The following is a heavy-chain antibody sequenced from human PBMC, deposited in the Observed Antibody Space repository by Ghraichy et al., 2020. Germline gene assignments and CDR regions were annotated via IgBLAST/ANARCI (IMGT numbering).Heavy chain of an antibody. V-gene: IGHV4-59*01. J-gene: IGHJ6*03. CDR1: GGSIGSYY. CDR3: AREDYDILTGSPNYYYYYMDV. CDR2: IYYSGNT. D-gene: IGHD3-9*01. Sequence: SETLSLTCTVSGGSIGSYYWSWVRQAPGKGLEWIGYIYYSGNTNYNPSLKSRLTMSIDTSKNQFSMKLSSVTAADTAVYYCAREDYDILTGSPNYYYYYMDVWGKGTTVTVSS.